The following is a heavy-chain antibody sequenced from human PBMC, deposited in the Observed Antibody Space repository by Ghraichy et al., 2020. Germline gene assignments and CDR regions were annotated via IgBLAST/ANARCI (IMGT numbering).Heavy chain of an antibody. V-gene: IGHV3-21*06. CDR1: GFSFNTYS. CDR2: ISRDSMYI. J-gene: IGHJ4*02. Sequence: GESLNISCAASGFSFNTYSMNWVRQIPGKGLEWVASISRDSMYIFYADSVKGRFTVSRDNAKNSLFLQLNSRRGEATAVYYCVRGGSGYWGQGTLVTVSS. D-gene: IGHD3-16*01. CDR3: VRGGSGY.